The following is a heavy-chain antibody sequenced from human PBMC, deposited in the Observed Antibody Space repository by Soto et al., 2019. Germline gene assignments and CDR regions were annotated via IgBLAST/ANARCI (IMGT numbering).Heavy chain of an antibody. D-gene: IGHD2-15*01. CDR1: GGTFSSYA. J-gene: IGHJ5*02. CDR3: ATKPLGYCSGGSCPLDPTNWFDP. Sequence: ASVKVSCKASGGTFSSYAISWVRQAPGQGLEWMGGIIPIFGTANYAQKFQGRVTITADESTSTAYMELSSLRSEDTAVYYCATKPLGYCSGGSCPLDPTNWFDPWGQGTLVTVSS. CDR2: IIPIFGTA. V-gene: IGHV1-69*13.